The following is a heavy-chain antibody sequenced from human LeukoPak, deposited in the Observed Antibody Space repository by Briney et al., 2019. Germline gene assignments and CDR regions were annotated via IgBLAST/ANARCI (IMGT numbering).Heavy chain of an antibody. CDR1: GFTFTSYA. D-gene: IGHD3-9*01. Sequence: GGSLRLSCAASGFTFTSYAMHWVRQAPGKGLEYVSAISSNGDSTYYGNSVKGRFTISRDNSKNTLYLQMGSLRAEDTAVYYCAKDRALYDILTGYHPGYFDYWGQGTLVTVSS. CDR2: ISSNGDST. V-gene: IGHV3-64*01. CDR3: AKDRALYDILTGYHPGYFDY. J-gene: IGHJ4*02.